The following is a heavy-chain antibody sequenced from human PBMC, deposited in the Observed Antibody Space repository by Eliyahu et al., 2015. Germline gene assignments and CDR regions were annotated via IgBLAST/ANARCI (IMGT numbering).Heavy chain of an antibody. Sequence: QVHLQESGPGLVTPSGTLSLTCAVSGGSISGTKWWSWVRQAPGKGLEWIGEILHNGRTNYNPSLRGRVTMSLDKAENKLFLTLNSVTAADTAVYFCASVACTYAICSPGEWGYFDYWGRGTLVTVSS. CDR1: GGSISGTKW. CDR3: ASVACTYAICSPGEWGYFDY. D-gene: IGHD3-16*01. J-gene: IGHJ4*02. V-gene: IGHV4-4*02. CDR2: ILHNGRT.